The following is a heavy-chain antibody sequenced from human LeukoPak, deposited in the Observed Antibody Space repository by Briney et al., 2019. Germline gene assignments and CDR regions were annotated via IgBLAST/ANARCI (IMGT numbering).Heavy chain of an antibody. CDR3: AKRSPGYYYDSSGYDDFDY. J-gene: IGHJ4*02. V-gene: IGHV3-23*01. Sequence: GGSPRLSCAASGFTFSSYAMSWVRQAPGKGLEWVSAISGSGGSTYYADSVKGRFTISRGNSKNTLYLQMNSLRAEDTAVYYCAKRSPGYYYDSSGYDDFDYWGQGTLVTVSS. D-gene: IGHD3-22*01. CDR1: GFTFSSYA. CDR2: ISGSGGST.